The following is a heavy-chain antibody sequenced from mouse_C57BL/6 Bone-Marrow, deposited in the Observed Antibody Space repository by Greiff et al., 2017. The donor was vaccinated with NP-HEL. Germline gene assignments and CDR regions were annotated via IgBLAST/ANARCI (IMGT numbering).Heavy chain of an antibody. J-gene: IGHJ4*01. CDR3: ARSGYYYGSSYSAMDY. V-gene: IGHV1-42*01. CDR2: INPSTGGT. CDR1: GYSFTGYY. Sequence: LVESGPELVKPGASVKISCKASGYSFTGYYMNWVKHSPEKSLEWIGEINPSTGGTTYNQKFKAKATLTVDKSSSTAYMQLKSLTSEDSAVYYCARSGYYYGSSYSAMDYWGQGTSVTVSS. D-gene: IGHD1-1*01.